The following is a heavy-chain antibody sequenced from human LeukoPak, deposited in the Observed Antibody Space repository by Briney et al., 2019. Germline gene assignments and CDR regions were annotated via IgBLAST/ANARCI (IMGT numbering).Heavy chain of an antibody. CDR1: GYTFSGYY. CDR3: ARGIVGDIVVVTTFDY. J-gene: IGHJ4*02. CDR2: INPNSGGT. D-gene: IGHD2-21*02. V-gene: IGHV1-2*02. Sequence: ASVKVSCKASGYTFSGYYMHWVRQAPGQGLEWMGWINPNSGGTNYAQKFQGRVTMTRNTSISTAYMELSSLRSEDTAVYYCARGIVGDIVVVTTFDYWGQGTLVTVSS.